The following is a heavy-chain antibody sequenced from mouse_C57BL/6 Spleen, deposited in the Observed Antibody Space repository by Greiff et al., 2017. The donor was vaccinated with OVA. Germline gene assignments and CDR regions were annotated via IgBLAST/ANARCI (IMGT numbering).Heavy chain of an antibody. Sequence: SGAELVRPGASVTLSCKASGYTFTDYEMHWVKQTPVHGLEWIGAIDPETGGTAYNQKFKGKAILTADKSSSTAYMELRSLTTEASAAYYCTRDSKYGFAYWGQGTLVTVSA. CDR1: GYTFTDYE. CDR3: TRDSKYGFAY. D-gene: IGHD2-5*01. CDR2: IDPETGGT. J-gene: IGHJ3*01. V-gene: IGHV1-15*01.